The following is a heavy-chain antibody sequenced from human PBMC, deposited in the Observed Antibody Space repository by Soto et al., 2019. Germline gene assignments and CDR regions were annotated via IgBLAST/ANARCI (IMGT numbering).Heavy chain of an antibody. D-gene: IGHD1-26*01. J-gene: IGHJ5*02. CDR2: IYYSGST. V-gene: IGHV4-31*03. CDR3: ARVLTQGATKGVNWFDP. CDR1: GGSISSGGYY. Sequence: SETLSLTCTVSGGSISSGGYYWSWIRQHPGKGLEWIGYIYYSGSTYYNPSLKSRVTISVDTSKNQFSLKLSSVTAADTAVYYCARVLTQGATKGVNWFDPWGQGTLVTVSS.